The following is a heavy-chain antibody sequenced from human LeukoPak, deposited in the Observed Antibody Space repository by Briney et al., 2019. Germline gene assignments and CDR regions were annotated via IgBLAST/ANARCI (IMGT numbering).Heavy chain of an antibody. V-gene: IGHV4-34*01. Sequence: SGTLSLTCAVYGGSFSGYYWSWLRQPPGKGVEWIEEINHRGSTNYNPSLKSRVTISEDTSNNQFSLKLSSATAANTAVYYCGRGPQYYFDYRGQGTLVTVSS. J-gene: IGHJ4*02. CDR1: GGSFSGYY. CDR2: INHRGST. CDR3: GRGPQYYFDY.